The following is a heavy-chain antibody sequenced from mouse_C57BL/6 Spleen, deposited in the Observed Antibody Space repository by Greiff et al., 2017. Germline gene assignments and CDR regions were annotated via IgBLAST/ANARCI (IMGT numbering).Heavy chain of an antibody. CDR2: IYPGDGDT. CDR3: ARYDYDWYFDV. D-gene: IGHD2-4*01. J-gene: IGHJ1*03. Sequence: VQLQQSGPELVKPGASVKISCKASGYAFSSSWMNWVKQRPGKGLEWIGRIYPGDGDTNYNGKFKGKGTLTAYKSSSTAYMQLSSLTSEDSSVYFCARYDYDWYFDVWGTGTTVTVSS. V-gene: IGHV1-82*01. CDR1: GYAFSSSW.